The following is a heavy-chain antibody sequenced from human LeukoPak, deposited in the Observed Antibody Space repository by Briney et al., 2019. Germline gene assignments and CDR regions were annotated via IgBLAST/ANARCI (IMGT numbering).Heavy chain of an antibody. V-gene: IGHV1-69*13. D-gene: IGHD5-24*01. CDR2: IIPIFGTA. J-gene: IGHJ6*02. CDR3: GYTPYYYYGMDV. CDR1: GYTFTSYA. Sequence: ASVKVSCKASGYTFTSYAISWVRQAPGQGLEWMGGIIPIFGTANYAQKFQGRVTITADESTSTAYMVLSSLRSEDTAVYYCGYTPYYYYGMDVWGQGTMVTVSS.